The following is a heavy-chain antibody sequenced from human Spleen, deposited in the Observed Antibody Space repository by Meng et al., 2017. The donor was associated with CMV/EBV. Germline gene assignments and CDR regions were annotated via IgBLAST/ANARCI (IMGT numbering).Heavy chain of an antibody. V-gene: IGHV3-30*02. Sequence: GGSLRLSCAPSGFTFSSYGMHWVRKAPGKGLEWVAFIRYDVSNKYYADSVKGRFTISRDNSKNTLYLQMNSLRAEDTAVYYCAKEVILRFLEWTSMDVWGQGTTVTVSS. CDR2: IRYDVSNK. CDR1: GFTFSSYG. J-gene: IGHJ6*02. D-gene: IGHD3-3*01. CDR3: AKEVILRFLEWTSMDV.